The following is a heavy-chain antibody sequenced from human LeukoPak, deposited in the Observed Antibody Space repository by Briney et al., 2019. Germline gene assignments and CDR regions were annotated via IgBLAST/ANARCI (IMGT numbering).Heavy chain of an antibody. D-gene: IGHD2-21*02. J-gene: IGHJ4*02. CDR2: IYHSGNT. CDR1: GGSINSGGYF. V-gene: IGHV4-31*03. CDR3: ARGYGDSLPLYFDY. Sequence: PSETLSLTCTVSGGSINSGGYFWSWIRQHPGKGLEWVGHIYHSGNTYYNPSLKSRVTMSVDTSKNQFSLKLTSVTAADTAVYYCARGYGDSLPLYFDYGGQETLATVPS.